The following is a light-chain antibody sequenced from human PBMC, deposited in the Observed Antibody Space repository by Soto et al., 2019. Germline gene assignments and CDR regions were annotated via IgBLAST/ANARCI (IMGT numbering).Light chain of an antibody. V-gene: IGKV1-5*01. Sequence: DIQMTQSPSTLSASVGDRVTITCRASQSISSWLAWYQQKPGKAPKVLIYDASSLESGVPSRFSGSGSGTEFTLTVSSLQPDDFATYYCQQYKSYWTFGQGTRWIS. CDR2: DAS. CDR1: QSISSW. CDR3: QQYKSYWT. J-gene: IGKJ1*01.